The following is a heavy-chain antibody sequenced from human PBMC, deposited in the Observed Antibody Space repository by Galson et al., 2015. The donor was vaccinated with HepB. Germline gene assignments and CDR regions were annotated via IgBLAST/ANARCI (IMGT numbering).Heavy chain of an antibody. CDR2: ISGSGYTT. CDR1: GFTFSNYA. D-gene: IGHD4-17*01. Sequence: SLRLSCAASGFTFSNYAMTWVRQAAGKGLEWVSGISGSGYTTYYADFVKGRFTISRDNLKNTLYLQMNSLRVEDTALYYCAKDVKMDYGDQTDCWGQGTLVTVSS. J-gene: IGHJ4*02. V-gene: IGHV3-23*01. CDR3: AKDVKMDYGDQTDC.